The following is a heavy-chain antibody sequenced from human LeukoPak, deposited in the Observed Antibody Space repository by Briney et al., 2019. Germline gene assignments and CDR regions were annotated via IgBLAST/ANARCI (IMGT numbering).Heavy chain of an antibody. CDR1: GFTFSDYY. CDR2: ISSSGSII. D-gene: IGHD7-27*01. Sequence: GGSLRLSCAASGFTFSDYYMSWIRQAPGKGLEWVSYISSSGSIIYYADSVKGRFTISRDNAKNSMYLQMNSLRAEDTAVYYCAKDSTKLGLRTFDIWGQGTMVTVSS. CDR3: AKDSTKLGLRTFDI. V-gene: IGHV3-11*01. J-gene: IGHJ3*02.